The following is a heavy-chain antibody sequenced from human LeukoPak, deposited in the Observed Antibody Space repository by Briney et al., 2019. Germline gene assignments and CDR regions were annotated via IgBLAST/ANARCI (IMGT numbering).Heavy chain of an antibody. D-gene: IGHD6-13*01. J-gene: IGHJ5*02. CDR2: IYYSGST. Sequence: SETLSLTCTVSGGSISSSSYYWGWIRQPPGKGLEWIGSIYYSGSTYYNPSLKSRVTISVDTSKNQFSLKLSSVTAADTAVYYCARHRGPIAADGWLDPWGQGTLVTVSS. CDR1: GGSISSSSYY. V-gene: IGHV4-39*01. CDR3: ARHRGPIAADGWLDP.